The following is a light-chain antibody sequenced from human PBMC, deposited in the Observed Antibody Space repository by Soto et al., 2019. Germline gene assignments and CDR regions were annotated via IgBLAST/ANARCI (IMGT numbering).Light chain of an antibody. V-gene: IGKV3-20*01. Sequence: EIVLTQSPGTLSLSPGERATLSCRASQSVSSSYLAWYQQKPGQAPRLLIYGASSRATGIPDRFSGSGSGTAFPLTISRREPEDFAVYYCQQYGSSQSFGQGTKVEI. J-gene: IGKJ1*01. CDR1: QSVSSSY. CDR2: GAS. CDR3: QQYGSSQS.